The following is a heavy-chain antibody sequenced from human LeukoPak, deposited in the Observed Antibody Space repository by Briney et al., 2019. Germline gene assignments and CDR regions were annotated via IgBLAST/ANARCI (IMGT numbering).Heavy chain of an antibody. Sequence: PGGSLRLSCAASGFTFSSYRMNWVRQAPGKGLEWVSSISSSSSYIYYADSVRGRFTISRDNAKNSLYLQMNSLRAEDTALYYCARGTVTTKGVDVWGKGTTVTVSS. CDR1: GFTFSSYR. J-gene: IGHJ6*04. V-gene: IGHV3-21*01. D-gene: IGHD4-11*01. CDR3: ARGTVTTKGVDV. CDR2: ISSSSSYI.